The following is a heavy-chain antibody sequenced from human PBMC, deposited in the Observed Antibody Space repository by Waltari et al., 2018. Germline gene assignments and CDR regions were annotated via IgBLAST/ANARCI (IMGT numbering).Heavy chain of an antibody. V-gene: IGHV3-23*01. Sequence: EVQLLESGGGLVQPGGSLRLSCAASGFMFNKYAMNWVRQAPGKGLEWVSVISGSGTKAYYADSVKGRFTISRDNSKNTLYLQMNSLRAEDTAFYYCAKATQDYGDSRCDYWGHGTLVTVSS. CDR1: GFMFNKYA. CDR3: AKATQDYGDSRCDY. D-gene: IGHD4-17*01. CDR2: ISGSGTKA. J-gene: IGHJ4*01.